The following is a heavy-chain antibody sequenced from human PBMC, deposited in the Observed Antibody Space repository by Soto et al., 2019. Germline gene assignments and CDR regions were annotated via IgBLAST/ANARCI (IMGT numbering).Heavy chain of an antibody. D-gene: IGHD2-21*02. Sequence: SVKVSCKASGGTFSSYAISWVRQAPGQGLEWMGGIIPIFGTANYAQKFQGRVTITADESTSTAYMELSSLRSEDTAVYYCARDGGDCGYRLTYYYYIGMDVWGQGTTVTVSS. V-gene: IGHV1-69*13. CDR2: IIPIFGTA. J-gene: IGHJ6*02. CDR3: ARDGGDCGYRLTYYYYIGMDV. CDR1: GGTFSSYA.